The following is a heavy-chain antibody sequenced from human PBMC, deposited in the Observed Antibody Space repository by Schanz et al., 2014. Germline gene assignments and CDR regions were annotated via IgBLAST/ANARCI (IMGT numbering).Heavy chain of an antibody. J-gene: IGHJ4*02. Sequence: QLQLVQSGAEVKKPGSSVKVSCKLSGGTFSSYTISWMRQAPGQGLEWMGKIIPVLNIATYAQRFQGRVSITADTSTNTAYMELSSLTSEYTSVHYCASGRGFYDYWGQGTLVTVSS. CDR3: ASGRGFYDY. CDR2: IIPVLNIA. V-gene: IGHV1-69*02. CDR1: GGTFSSYT. D-gene: IGHD3-10*01.